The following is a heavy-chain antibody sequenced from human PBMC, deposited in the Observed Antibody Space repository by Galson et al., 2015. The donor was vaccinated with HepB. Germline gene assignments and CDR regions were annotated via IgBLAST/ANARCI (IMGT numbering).Heavy chain of an antibody. J-gene: IGHJ3*02. CDR1: GYSFTSYW. V-gene: IGHV5-10-1*01. CDR3: ARHADDSSGYRDAFDI. CDR2: IDPSDSYT. D-gene: IGHD3-22*01. Sequence: SGAEVKKPGESLRISCKGSGYSFTSYWISWVRQMPGKGLEWMGRIDPSDSYTNYSPSFQGHVTISADKSISTAYLQWSSLKASDTAMYYCARHADDSSGYRDAFDIWGQGTMVTVSS.